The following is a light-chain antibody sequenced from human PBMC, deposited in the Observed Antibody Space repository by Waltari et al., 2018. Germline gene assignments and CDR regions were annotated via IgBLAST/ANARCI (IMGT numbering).Light chain of an antibody. CDR1: QSISST. CDR3: QQYQNWPET. J-gene: IGKJ1*01. Sequence: IVMTQSPATLFVSPGERATLSCRASQSISSTLAWYQQKPGQAPRLLMYGASTRATAIPARFSGSGSGTEFALTISSLQSEDSAVYYCQQYQNWPETFGQGTKVEIK. V-gene: IGKV3-15*01. CDR2: GAS.